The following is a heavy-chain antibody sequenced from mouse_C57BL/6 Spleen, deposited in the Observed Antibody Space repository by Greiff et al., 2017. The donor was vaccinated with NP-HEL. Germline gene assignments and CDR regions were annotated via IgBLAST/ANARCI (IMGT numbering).Heavy chain of an antibody. CDR1: GFTFSDYG. D-gene: IGHD1-1*01. CDR2: ISSGSSTI. V-gene: IGHV5-17*01. J-gene: IGHJ4*01. CDR3: AKGYYGYYAMDY. Sequence: EVHLVESGGGLVKPGGSLKLSCAASGFTFSDYGMHWVRQAPEKGLEWVAYISSGSSTIYYADTVKGRFTISRDNAKNTLFLQMTSLRSEDTAMYYCAKGYYGYYAMDYWGQGTSVTVSS.